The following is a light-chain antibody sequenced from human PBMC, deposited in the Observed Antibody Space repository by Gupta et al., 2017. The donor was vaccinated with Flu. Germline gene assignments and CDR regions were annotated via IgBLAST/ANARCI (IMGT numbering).Light chain of an antibody. Sequence: IVMTQSPASLSVSPGGRATLSCRASQSVSTNLAWYQQKPGQAPRLLIYDASTRATGIPARFSGSGSGTEFTLAISSLLSDDFAVYYCREYDNWPLWTFGPGTKVEIK. CDR3: REYDNWPLWT. CDR1: QSVSTN. CDR2: DAS. V-gene: IGKV3-15*01. J-gene: IGKJ1*01.